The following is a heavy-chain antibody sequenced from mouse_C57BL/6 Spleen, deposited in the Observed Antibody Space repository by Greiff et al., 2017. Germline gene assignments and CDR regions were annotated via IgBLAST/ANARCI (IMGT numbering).Heavy chain of an antibody. CDR3: ARRVYWYFDV. Sequence: VQLQQPGAELVRPGSSVKLSCKASGYTFTSYWMDWVKQRPGQGLEWIGNIYPSDSGTHYNQKFKDKATLTVDKSSSTAYMQLSSLTSEDSAVYYCARRVYWYFDVGGTGTTVTVAA. V-gene: IGHV1-61*01. J-gene: IGHJ1*03. CDR1: GYTFTSYW. CDR2: IYPSDSGT.